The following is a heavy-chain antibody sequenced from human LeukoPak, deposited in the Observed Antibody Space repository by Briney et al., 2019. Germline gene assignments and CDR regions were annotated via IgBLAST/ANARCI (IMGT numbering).Heavy chain of an antibody. CDR1: GGAFSGYY. Sequence: SETLSLTCAVYGGAFSGYYWSWIRQPPGKGLEWIGEINHSGSTNYNPSLKSRVTISVDTSKNQFFLKLSSVTAADTAVYYCARGGAVSSGLHFDYWGQGNLVTVSS. J-gene: IGHJ4*02. D-gene: IGHD6-19*01. CDR2: INHSGST. CDR3: ARGGAVSSGLHFDY. V-gene: IGHV4-34*01.